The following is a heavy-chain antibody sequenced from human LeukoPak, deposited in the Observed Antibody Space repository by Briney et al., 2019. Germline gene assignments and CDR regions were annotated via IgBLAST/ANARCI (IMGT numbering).Heavy chain of an antibody. Sequence: SETLSLTCAVYGGSFSGYYWSWIRQPPGKGLEWIGEINHSGSTNYNPSLKSRVTISVDTSENQFSLKLSSVTAADTAVYYCARGSVGGYSGYDLDVWGKGTTVTVSS. CDR2: INHSGST. CDR1: GGSFSGYY. V-gene: IGHV4-34*01. D-gene: IGHD5-12*01. J-gene: IGHJ6*04. CDR3: ARGSVGGYSGYDLDV.